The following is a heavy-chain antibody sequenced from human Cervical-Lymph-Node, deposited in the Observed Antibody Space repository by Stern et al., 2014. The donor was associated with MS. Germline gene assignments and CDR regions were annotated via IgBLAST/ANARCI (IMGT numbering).Heavy chain of an antibody. CDR3: ARDGDFGSDYGMDV. CDR2: IIPLFGTA. V-gene: IGHV1-69*06. J-gene: IGHJ6*02. D-gene: IGHD2-21*02. Sequence: VQLVQSGAELKKPGSSVKVSCKASGGTFSSYGISWVRQAPGQGLEWMGGIIPLFGTANYARRVQGRVTSTAGTYTSTAYMELSSLRSEDTAVYYCARDGDFGSDYGMDVWGQGTPVTVSS. CDR1: GGTFSSYG.